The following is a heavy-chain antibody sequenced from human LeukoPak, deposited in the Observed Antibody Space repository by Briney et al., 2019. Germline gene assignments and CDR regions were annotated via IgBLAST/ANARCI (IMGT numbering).Heavy chain of an antibody. V-gene: IGHV3-30*04. Sequence: PGGSLRLSCAASGFNFRNYAMHWVRQAPGKGLEWVAVISYDGSNKYYADSVKGRFTISRDNSKNTLYLQMNSLRAEDTAVYYCAKARTYCSGGSCWDYGMDVWGQGTTVTVSS. CDR3: AKARTYCSGGSCWDYGMDV. CDR2: ISYDGSNK. J-gene: IGHJ6*02. D-gene: IGHD2-15*01. CDR1: GFNFRNYA.